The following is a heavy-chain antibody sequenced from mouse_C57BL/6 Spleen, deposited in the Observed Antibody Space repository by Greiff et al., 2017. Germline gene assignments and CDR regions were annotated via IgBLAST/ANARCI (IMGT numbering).Heavy chain of an antibody. Sequence: VQLQQPGAELVMPGASVKLSCKASGYTFTSYWMHWVKQRPGQGLEWIGEIDPSDSYTNYNQKFKGKSTLTVDKSSSTAYMQLSSLTSEDSAVYYCARERELGRRDYFDYWGQGTTLTVSS. CDR1: GYTFTSYW. CDR2: IDPSDSYT. V-gene: IGHV1-69*01. CDR3: ARERELGRRDYFDY. J-gene: IGHJ2*01. D-gene: IGHD4-1*01.